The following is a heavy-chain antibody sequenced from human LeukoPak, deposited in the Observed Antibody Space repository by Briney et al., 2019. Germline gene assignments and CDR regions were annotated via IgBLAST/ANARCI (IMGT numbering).Heavy chain of an antibody. CDR1: GFTFSGYW. D-gene: IGHD4/OR15-4a*01. CDR3: ARVVDGCSFDY. V-gene: IGHV3-7*01. Sequence: GGSLRPSCAASGFTFSGYWMTWVRQAPGKGLEWVTNIKQDESEKYYVDSVKGRFTVSRDNARNLLYLQMNSLRADDTAVYYCARVVDGCSFDYWGRGTLVTVSS. J-gene: IGHJ4*02. CDR2: IKQDESEK.